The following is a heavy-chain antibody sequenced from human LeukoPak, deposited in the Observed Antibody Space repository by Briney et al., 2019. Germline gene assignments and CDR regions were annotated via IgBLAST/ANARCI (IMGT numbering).Heavy chain of an antibody. CDR3: AVQPYSGSSYFDY. D-gene: IGHD6-6*01. CDR1: GYTFTGYY. CDR2: INPDSGGT. J-gene: IGHJ4*02. Sequence: EASLKVSCKASGYTFTGYYMHWVRQAPGQGLEWMGWINPDSGGTNYAQKFQGRVTMTRDTSISTAYMELSRLRSDDTAVYYCAVQPYSGSSYFDYWGQGTLATVSS. V-gene: IGHV1-2*02.